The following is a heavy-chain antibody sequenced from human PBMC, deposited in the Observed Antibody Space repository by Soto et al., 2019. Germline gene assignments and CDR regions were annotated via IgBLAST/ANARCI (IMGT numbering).Heavy chain of an antibody. V-gene: IGHV3-15*01. J-gene: IGHJ4*02. CDR3: TTERSDTPMVFDY. D-gene: IGHD5-18*01. Sequence: EVQLVESGGGLVKPGGSLRLSCAASGFPFSNAWMSWVRQAPGKGLEWVGRNGGTTDYAAPVKGRFTISRDDSKNTLYLQMNNLKTEGTVIYYCTTERSDTPMVFDYCGQGTLVTVSS. CDR1: GFPFSNAW. CDR2: NGGTT.